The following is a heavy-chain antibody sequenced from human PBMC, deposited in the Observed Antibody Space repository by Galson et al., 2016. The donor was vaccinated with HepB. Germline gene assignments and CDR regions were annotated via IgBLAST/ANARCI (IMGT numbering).Heavy chain of an antibody. CDR2: IYSSGRT. V-gene: IGHV3-53*01. J-gene: IGHJ4*02. CDR3: APGNSVVRGY. Sequence: LRLSCAASGFTVSSNYMSWVRQAPGKGLEWVSLIYSSGRTSYADSVKGRFTISRDTSKNTVYLQMNSLRADDTAVYYCAPGNSVVRGYWGQGTLVTVSS. CDR1: GFTVSSNY. D-gene: IGHD4-23*01.